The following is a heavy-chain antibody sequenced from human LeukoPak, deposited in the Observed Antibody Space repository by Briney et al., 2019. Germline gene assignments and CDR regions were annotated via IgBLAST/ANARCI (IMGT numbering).Heavy chain of an antibody. J-gene: IGHJ2*01. CDR3: ARDLGNWDKREWYFDL. CDR2: IYSGGST. CDR1: GFNISNSW. Sequence: GGSLRLSCAASGFNISNSWMNWVRQAPGKGLEWVSVIYSGGSTYYADSVKGRFTISRDNSKNTLYLQMNSLRAEDTAVYYCARDLGNWDKREWYFDLWGRGTLLTVSS. D-gene: IGHD1-1*01. V-gene: IGHV3-66*02.